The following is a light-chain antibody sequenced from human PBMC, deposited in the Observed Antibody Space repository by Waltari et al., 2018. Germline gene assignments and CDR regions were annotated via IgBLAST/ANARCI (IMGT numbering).Light chain of an antibody. J-gene: IGLJ2*01. CDR3: SSYAGSEVVI. V-gene: IGLV2-8*01. CDR2: EVS. CDR1: SSDVGGYNY. Sequence: QSALTQPPSASGSPGQSVTVSCTGTSSDVGGYNYVSWYQQHPGKAPNLLLYEVSKRPSGVPDRFSGSKSGNTASLTVSGLQAEDEADYYCSSYAGSEVVIFGGGTKLTVL.